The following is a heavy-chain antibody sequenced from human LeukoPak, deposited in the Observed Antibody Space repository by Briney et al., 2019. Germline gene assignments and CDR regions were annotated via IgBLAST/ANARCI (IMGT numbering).Heavy chain of an antibody. J-gene: IGHJ4*02. V-gene: IGHV3-23*01. CDR2: ISGSGGST. D-gene: IGHD3-10*01. Sequence: PGGSLRLSCAACGFLFNSYATSWVRQAPGKGLEWVSAISGSGGSTYYADSVKGRFTISRDNSKNTLYLQMNSLRAEDTAVYYCAKGSDGSGSYLDYWGQGTLVTVSS. CDR1: GFLFNSYA. CDR3: AKGSDGSGSYLDY.